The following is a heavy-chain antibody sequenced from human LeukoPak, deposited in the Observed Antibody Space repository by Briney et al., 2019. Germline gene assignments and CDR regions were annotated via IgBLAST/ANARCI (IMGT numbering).Heavy chain of an antibody. CDR2: IKQDGSEE. CDR3: ARHKHYSDRSGYYYYYGMDV. V-gene: IGHV3-7*01. CDR1: GFSFSEYW. J-gene: IGHJ6*02. Sequence: GGSLRLSCAASGFSFSEYWMSWVRQAPGKGLEWVANIKQDGSEEYYVDSVKGRFTISRDNAKNSLYVQMNSLRAEDTALYYCARHKHYSDRSGYYYYYGMDVWGQGTTVTVSS. D-gene: IGHD3-22*01.